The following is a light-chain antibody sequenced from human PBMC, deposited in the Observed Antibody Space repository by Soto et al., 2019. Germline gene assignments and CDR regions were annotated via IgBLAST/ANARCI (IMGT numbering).Light chain of an antibody. Sequence: EIVMTQSLATLSVSPGERATLSCRASQSVSSNLAWYQQKPGQAPRLLIFGASTRATGIPARFSGSGSGTEFTLTISSLQSEDFAVYYCQQYNTWPLTFGGGTKVEIK. J-gene: IGKJ4*01. V-gene: IGKV3-15*01. CDR1: QSVSSN. CDR3: QQYNTWPLT. CDR2: GAS.